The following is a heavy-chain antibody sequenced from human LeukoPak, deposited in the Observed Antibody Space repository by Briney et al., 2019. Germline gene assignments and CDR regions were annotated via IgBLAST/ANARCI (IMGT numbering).Heavy chain of an antibody. CDR3: ATDEAATGRLDY. V-gene: IGHV3-74*01. J-gene: IGHJ4*02. CDR1: GFNFRNYW. D-gene: IGHD1-1*01. CDR2: INSDGSST. Sequence: QPGGSLRLSCAASGFNFRNYWMHWVRQAPGKGLVWVSRINSDGSSTSYADSVKGRFTISRDNPENTLYLQINSLRAEDTAVYYCATDEAATGRLDYWGQGTLVTDSS.